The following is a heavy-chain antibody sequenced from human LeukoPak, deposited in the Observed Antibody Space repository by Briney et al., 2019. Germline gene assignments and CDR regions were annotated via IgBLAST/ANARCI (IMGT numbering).Heavy chain of an antibody. J-gene: IGHJ6*02. CDR2: INHSGST. V-gene: IGHV4-34*01. Sequence: SETLSLTCAVSGGSFSAYYWNWVRQPPGKGLEWIGQINHSGSTNYNPSLKSRVTISVDTSKNQFSLRLSSVTAADTAAYYCARFLVANYYYYYGMDVWGQGTTVTVSS. CDR1: GGSFSAYY. D-gene: IGHD2-15*01. CDR3: ARFLVANYYYYYGMDV.